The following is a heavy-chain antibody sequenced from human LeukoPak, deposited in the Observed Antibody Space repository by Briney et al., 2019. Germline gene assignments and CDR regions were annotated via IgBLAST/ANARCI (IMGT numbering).Heavy chain of an antibody. Sequence: GASVKVSCKASGYTFTSYGISWVRQAPGQGLEWMGGIIPIFGTANYAQKFQGRVTITADESTSTAYMELSSLRSEDTAVYYCAREGPLRYFDWYNWFDPWGQGTLVTVSS. V-gene: IGHV1-69*13. CDR3: AREGPLRYFDWYNWFDP. CDR2: IIPIFGTA. D-gene: IGHD3-9*01. CDR1: GYTFTSYG. J-gene: IGHJ5*02.